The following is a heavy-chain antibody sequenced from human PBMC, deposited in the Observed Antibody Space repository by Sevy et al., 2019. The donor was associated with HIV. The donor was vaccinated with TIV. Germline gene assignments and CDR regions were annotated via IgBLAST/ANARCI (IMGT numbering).Heavy chain of an antibody. J-gene: IGHJ4*02. CDR1: GISISSHW. Sequence: GESLKISCVGAGISISSHWMNWVRQSPGKGLEWVANINQDGSEIYYVDSVKGRFTISRDNAKNSLYLQMNSLRAEDTAVYYCARDRDSYGLDYWGQGTLVTVSS. V-gene: IGHV3-7*01. D-gene: IGHD5-18*01. CDR2: INQDGSEI. CDR3: ARDRDSYGLDY.